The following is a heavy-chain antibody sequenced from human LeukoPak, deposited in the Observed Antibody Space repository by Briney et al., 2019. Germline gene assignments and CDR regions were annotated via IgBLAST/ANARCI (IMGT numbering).Heavy chain of an antibody. CDR1: GFTFSDYY. J-gene: IGHJ6*02. CDR2: ISSSSSYT. Sequence: GGSLRLPCAASGFTFSDYYMSWIRQAPGKGLGWVSYISSSSSYTNYADSVKGRFTISRDNAKNSLYLQMNSLRAEDTAVYYCARGDHYYYYYGMDVWGQGTTVTVSS. CDR3: ARGDHYYYYYGMDV. V-gene: IGHV3-11*05.